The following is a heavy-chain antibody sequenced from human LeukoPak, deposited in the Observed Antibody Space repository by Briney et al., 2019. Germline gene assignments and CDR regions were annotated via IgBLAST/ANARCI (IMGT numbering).Heavy chain of an antibody. J-gene: IGHJ4*02. CDR2: INPSGGTT. V-gene: IGHV3-23*01. D-gene: IGHD6-25*01. Sequence: GGSLRLSCAASGFTFSNYVMTWVRQAPGEGLEWVSIINPSGGTTYYADSVKGRFTISRDNSKNTLYLQMNSLRAEDTAVYYCARRTAATYHFDYWGQGTLVTVSS. CDR1: GFTFSNYV. CDR3: ARRTAATYHFDY.